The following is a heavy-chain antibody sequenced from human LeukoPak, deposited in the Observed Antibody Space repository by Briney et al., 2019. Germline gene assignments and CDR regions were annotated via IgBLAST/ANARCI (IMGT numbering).Heavy chain of an antibody. V-gene: IGHV4-59*01. CDR2: ISYSGST. CDR1: GDSISSFY. CDR3: ARGPGYCSGGSCHGYYYYMDV. D-gene: IGHD2-15*01. Sequence: SETLSLTCTVSGDSISSFYWSWIRQPPGKGLEWIGCISYSGSTNYNPSLKSRVTISVDTSKNQFSLKLTSVTAADTAVYYCARGPGYCSGGSCHGYYYYMDVWGKGTTVTVSS. J-gene: IGHJ6*03.